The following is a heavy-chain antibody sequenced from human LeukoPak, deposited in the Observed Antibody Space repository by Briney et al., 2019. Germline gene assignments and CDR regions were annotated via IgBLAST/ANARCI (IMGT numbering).Heavy chain of an antibody. D-gene: IGHD2-8*01. CDR3: ARDQSPYCTNGVCHPPDAFDI. Sequence: PGGFLRLSCAASGFTFSDYYMSWIRQAPGKGLEWVSYISSSGSTIYYADSVKGRFTISRDNAKNSLYLQMNSLRAEDTAVYYCARDQSPYCTNGVCHPPDAFDIWGQGTMVTVSS. V-gene: IGHV3-11*04. J-gene: IGHJ3*02. CDR2: ISSSGSTI. CDR1: GFTFSDYY.